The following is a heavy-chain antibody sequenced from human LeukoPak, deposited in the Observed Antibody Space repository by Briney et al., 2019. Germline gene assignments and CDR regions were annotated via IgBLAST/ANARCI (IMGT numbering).Heavy chain of an antibody. CDR1: RGTFSSYA. CDR2: IIPIFGTA. V-gene: IGHV1-69*06. J-gene: IGHJ4*02. CDR3: ARVVPAAYFDY. D-gene: IGHD2-2*01. Sequence: SVKVSCKASRGTFSSYAISWVRQAPGQELEWMGGIIPIFGTANYAQKFQGRVTITADKSTSTAYMELSSLRSEDTAVYYCARVVPAAYFDYWGQGTLVTVSS.